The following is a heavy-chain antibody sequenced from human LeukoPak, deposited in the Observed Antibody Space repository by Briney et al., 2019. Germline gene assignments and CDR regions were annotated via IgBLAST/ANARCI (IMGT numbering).Heavy chain of an antibody. CDR3: AGVYSSSSSDY. CDR2: INSDGSST. J-gene: IGHJ4*02. D-gene: IGHD6-6*01. V-gene: IGHV3-74*01. Sequence: GGSLRLSCAASGFTFSSYWMHWVRQAPGKGLLWVSRINSDGSSTWYADSVKGRFTISRDNAKNTLYLQMNSLRAEDTAVYYCAGVYSSSSSDYWGQGTLVTVSS. CDR1: GFTFSSYW.